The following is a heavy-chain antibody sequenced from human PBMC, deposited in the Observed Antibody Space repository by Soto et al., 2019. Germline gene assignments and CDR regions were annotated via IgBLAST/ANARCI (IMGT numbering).Heavy chain of an antibody. V-gene: IGHV3-23*01. CDR3: AKGHRATAGTRFDY. D-gene: IGHD6-13*01. Sequence: GGSLRLSCAASGFTFSDYSMNWVRQAPGKGLEWVSAISGSGGSTYYADSVKGRFTISRDNSKNTLYLQMNSLRAEDTAIYYCAKGHRATAGTRFDYWGQGTLVTVSS. J-gene: IGHJ4*02. CDR1: GFTFSDYS. CDR2: ISGSGGST.